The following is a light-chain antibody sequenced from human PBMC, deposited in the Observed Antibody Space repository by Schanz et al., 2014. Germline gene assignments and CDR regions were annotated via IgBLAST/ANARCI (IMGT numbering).Light chain of an antibody. CDR1: QSVSSY. Sequence: EIVLTQSPATLSLSPGERATLSCRASQSVSSYLAWYQQKPGQAPRLLIYEASNRATGIPARFSGSGSGTDFSLTISRVEPEDSAVYYCQQYGESLWTFGPGTRVEIK. V-gene: IGKV3-11*01. J-gene: IGKJ1*01. CDR3: QQYGESLWT. CDR2: EAS.